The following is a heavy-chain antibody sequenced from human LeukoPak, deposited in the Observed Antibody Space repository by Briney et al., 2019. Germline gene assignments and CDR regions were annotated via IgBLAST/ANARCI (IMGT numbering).Heavy chain of an antibody. V-gene: IGHV3-48*03. Sequence: PGGSLRLSCAASGFTFSSYEMNWVRQAPGKGREGGSYISSSGSTIYYADSVKGRFTISRDNAKHSLYLQMNSLRAEDTAVYYCARDPIRGQWLAIYYFDYWGQGTLVTVSS. CDR2: ISSSGSTI. CDR3: ARDPIRGQWLAIYYFDY. J-gene: IGHJ4*02. CDR1: GFTFSSYE. D-gene: IGHD6-19*01.